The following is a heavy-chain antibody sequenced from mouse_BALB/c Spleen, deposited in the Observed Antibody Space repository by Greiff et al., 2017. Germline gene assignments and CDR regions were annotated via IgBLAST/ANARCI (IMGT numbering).Heavy chain of an antibody. D-gene: IGHD2-4*01. Sequence: VKLMESGAELMKPGASVKISCKATGYTFSSYWIEWVKQRPGHGLEWIGEILPGSGSTNYNEKFKGKATFTADTSSNTAYMQLSSLTSEDSAVYYCARRDLMITFAYWGQGTLVTVSA. J-gene: IGHJ3*01. V-gene: IGHV1-9*01. CDR1: GYTFSSYW. CDR2: ILPGSGST. CDR3: ARRDLMITFAY.